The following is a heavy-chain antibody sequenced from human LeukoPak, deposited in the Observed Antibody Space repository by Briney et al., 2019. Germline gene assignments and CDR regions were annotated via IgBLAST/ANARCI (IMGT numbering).Heavy chain of an antibody. CDR2: ISYDGSNK. CDR1: GFTFSSYG. V-gene: IGHV3-30*18. CDR3: AKDPIAYCGGDCYPYNWFDP. J-gene: IGHJ5*02. Sequence: PGGSLRLSCAASGFTFSSYGMHWVRQAPGKGLEWVAVISYDGSNKYYADSVKGRFTISRDNSKNTLYLQMNSLRAEDTAVYYCAKDPIAYCGGDCYPYNWFDPWGQGTLVTVSS. D-gene: IGHD2-21*02.